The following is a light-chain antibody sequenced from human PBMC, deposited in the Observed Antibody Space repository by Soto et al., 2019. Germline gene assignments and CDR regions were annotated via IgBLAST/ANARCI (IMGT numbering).Light chain of an antibody. CDR2: DVT. V-gene: IGLV2-11*01. CDR1: SSDVGAYDF. CDR3: CSYAGSSSAM. Sequence: QSALTQPRSVSGSPGQSVTISCTGTSSDVGAYDFVSWYQQHPGKAPQLMIYDVTKRPSGVPDRFSGSKSGNTASLTISGLQAEDEADDYCCSYAGSSSAMFGGGTKLTVL. J-gene: IGLJ3*02.